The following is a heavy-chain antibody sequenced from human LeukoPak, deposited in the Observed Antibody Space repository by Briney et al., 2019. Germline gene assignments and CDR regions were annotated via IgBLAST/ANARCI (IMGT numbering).Heavy chain of an antibody. CDR3: ARDPGSAFDI. CDR2: IYYSGST. V-gene: IGHV4-59*01. CDR1: GGSISSYY. Sequence: SETLSPTCTVSGGSISSYYWSWIRQPPGKGLEWIGYIYYSGSTHYNPSLKSRVTISVDTPKNQFSLKLSSVTAADTAVYYCARDPGSAFDIWGQGTMVTVSS. J-gene: IGHJ3*02.